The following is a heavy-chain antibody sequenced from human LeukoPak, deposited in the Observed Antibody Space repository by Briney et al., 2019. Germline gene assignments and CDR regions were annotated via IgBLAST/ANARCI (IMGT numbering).Heavy chain of an antibody. CDR1: GGTFSSYA. Sequence: SVKVSCKASGGTFSSYAISWMRQAPGQGLEWMGRIIPILGIANYAQKFQGRVTITADKSTSTAYMELSSLRSEDTAVYYCARDAPQWRNAFDFWGQGTMVTVSS. CDR3: ARDAPQWRNAFDF. CDR2: IIPILGIA. D-gene: IGHD6-19*01. J-gene: IGHJ3*01. V-gene: IGHV1-69*04.